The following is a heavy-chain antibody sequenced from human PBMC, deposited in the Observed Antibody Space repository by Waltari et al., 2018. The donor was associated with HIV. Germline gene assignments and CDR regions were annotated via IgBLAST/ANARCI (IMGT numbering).Heavy chain of an antibody. D-gene: IGHD1-26*01. V-gene: IGHV3-30*02. CDR3: AKDHYVGASGD. CDR2: IGYDGRNK. J-gene: IGHJ4*02. CDR1: GFTLSSYG. Sequence: QVQLVESGGGVVQPGGSLRLSCAASGFTLSSYGMHWVRQAPGKGRGWGALIGYDGRNKNYPDSVKGRFTISRDNSKNTLYLQMNSLRAEDTALYYCAKDHYVGASGDWGQGTLVTVSS.